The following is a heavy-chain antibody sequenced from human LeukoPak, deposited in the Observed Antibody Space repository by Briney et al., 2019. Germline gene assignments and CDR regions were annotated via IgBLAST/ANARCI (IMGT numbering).Heavy chain of an antibody. Sequence: KPGGSLRLSCAASGFTFSNARMSWVRQAPGKGLEWVGRIKSKTDGGTTDYAAPVKGRFTISRDDSKNTLYLQMNSLKTEDTAVYYCTNLYDSSGYYFDYWGQGTLVTVSS. V-gene: IGHV3-15*01. J-gene: IGHJ4*02. CDR3: TNLYDSSGYYFDY. D-gene: IGHD3-22*01. CDR2: IKSKTDGGTT. CDR1: GFTFSNAR.